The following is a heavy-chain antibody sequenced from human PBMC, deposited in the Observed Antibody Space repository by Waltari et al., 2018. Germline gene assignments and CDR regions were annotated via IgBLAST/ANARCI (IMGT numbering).Heavy chain of an antibody. D-gene: IGHD2-15*01. Sequence: QVQLVQSGAEVKKPGASVKVSCKASGYTFTGYYIHWVRQAPGQGLEWMGWLDPKRGGTHFSRKFQDRVTMTRDTSIRPAYMELSRLKSDDTAVYYCARPRRYCTGGTCYSNWLDPWGQGTLVTVSS. CDR1: GYTFTGYY. CDR3: ARPRRYCTGGTCYSNWLDP. V-gene: IGHV1-2*02. J-gene: IGHJ5*02. CDR2: LDPKRGGT.